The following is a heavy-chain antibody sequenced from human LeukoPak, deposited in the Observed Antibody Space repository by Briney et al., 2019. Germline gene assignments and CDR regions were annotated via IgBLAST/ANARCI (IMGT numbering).Heavy chain of an antibody. CDR2: IYYSGST. J-gene: IGHJ4*02. V-gene: IGHV4-61*01. Sequence: PSETLSLTCIASGGSVSSGSYYWGWIRPPPGKRLEWIGYIYYSGSTNYNPSLKSRVTISVDTSKNQFSLKLSSVTAADTAVYYCARARPHWGEESGIDYWGQGTLVTVSS. D-gene: IGHD1-14*01. CDR1: GGSVSSGSYY. CDR3: ARARPHWGEESGIDY.